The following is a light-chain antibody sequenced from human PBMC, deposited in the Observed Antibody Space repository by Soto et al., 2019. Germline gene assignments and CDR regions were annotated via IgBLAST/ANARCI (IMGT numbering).Light chain of an antibody. CDR2: DVN. J-gene: IGLJ1*01. V-gene: IGLV2-14*03. Sequence: QSALTQPASVSGSPGQSITISCTGTSRDVGGYNYVSWYQQHPDKAPKLMIYDVNNRPSGVPNRFSGSKSGNTASLTISGLQAEDEAHYYCSSYTSSSTLVFGTGTKVTVL. CDR1: SRDVGGYNY. CDR3: SSYTSSSTLV.